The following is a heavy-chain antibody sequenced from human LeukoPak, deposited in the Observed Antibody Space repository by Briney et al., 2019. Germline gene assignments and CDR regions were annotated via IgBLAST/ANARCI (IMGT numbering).Heavy chain of an antibody. J-gene: IGHJ6*02. Sequence: SETLSLTCTVSGGSISSYYWSWIRQPPGKGLEWIGYIYYSGSTNYNPSLKGRVTISVDTSKNQFSLKLSSVTAADTAVYYCARHLVDYYYYGMDVWGQGTTVTVSS. D-gene: IGHD2-15*01. CDR2: IYYSGST. CDR3: ARHLVDYYYYGMDV. CDR1: GGSISSYY. V-gene: IGHV4-59*08.